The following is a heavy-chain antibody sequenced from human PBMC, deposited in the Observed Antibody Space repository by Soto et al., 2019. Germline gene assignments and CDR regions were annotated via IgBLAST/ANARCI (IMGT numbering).Heavy chain of an antibody. D-gene: IGHD4-17*01. V-gene: IGHV3-30*18. CDR2: ISYDGSKE. Sequence: GGSLRLSCAASGFSFSAYGMHWVRQAPGKGLEWVTFISYDGSKEYSADSVKGRFAISRDNSKNTLFLQMNSLRAEDTAVYYCAKDGDDYGDYGPGLCDNWGQGTLVTVSS. J-gene: IGHJ4*02. CDR3: AKDGDDYGDYGPGLCDN. CDR1: GFSFSAYG.